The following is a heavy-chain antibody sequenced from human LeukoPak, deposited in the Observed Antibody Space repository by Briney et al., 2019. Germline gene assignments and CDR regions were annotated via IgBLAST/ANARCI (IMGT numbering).Heavy chain of an antibody. V-gene: IGHV3-23*01. J-gene: IGHJ3*01. CDR3: AKTRIAAAGTGAFDV. D-gene: IGHD6-13*01. Sequence: GGSLRLSCAASGFTVSSYGMTWVRHAPGKGLELVSAFSATHGSAQYAESVKGRFTISRDNSKNSLYLQMNSLRDEDTAVYYCAKTRIAAAGTGAFDVWGQGTMVTVSS. CDR2: FSATHGSA. CDR1: GFTVSSYG.